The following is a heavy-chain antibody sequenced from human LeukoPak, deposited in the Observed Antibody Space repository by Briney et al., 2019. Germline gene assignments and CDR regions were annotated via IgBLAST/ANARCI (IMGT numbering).Heavy chain of an antibody. J-gene: IGHJ4*02. CDR2: MNTNRGNT. Sequence: ASVKVSCKASGYTFTSYDINWVRQATGQGVEWMGWMNTNRGNTGYAQKLQGRDTINRNSNISTDYMELSSLRSEDTAVYYCARGPFYDSSGHYFDYWGQGTLVTVSS. CDR1: GYTFTSYD. D-gene: IGHD3-22*01. V-gene: IGHV1-8*03. CDR3: ARGPFYDSSGHYFDY.